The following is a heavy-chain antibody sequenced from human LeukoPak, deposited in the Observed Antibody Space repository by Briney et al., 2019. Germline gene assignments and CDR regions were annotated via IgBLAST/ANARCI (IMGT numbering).Heavy chain of an antibody. J-gene: IGHJ4*02. CDR2: INSDGSTT. V-gene: IGHV3-74*01. CDR1: GFTFSDYW. CDR3: ARIPIGFGELGNY. D-gene: IGHD3-10*01. Sequence: GGSLRLSCAASGFTFSDYWMHWVRQAPGKGLVWVSGINSDGSTTSYADSVKGRFTISRDNAENTLHLQTNSLRAEDTAFYHCARIPIGFGELGNYWGQGTLVTVSS.